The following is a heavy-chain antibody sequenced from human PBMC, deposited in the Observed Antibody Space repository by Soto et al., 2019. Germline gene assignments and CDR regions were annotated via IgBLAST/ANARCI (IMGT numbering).Heavy chain of an antibody. V-gene: IGHV4-59*01. J-gene: IGHJ4*02. CDR2: IYYSGST. CDR3: ARAVSRTKFDY. Sequence: SETLSLTCTVSGGYISSYYWSWIRQPPGKGLEWIGYIYYSGSTNYNPSLKSRVTISVDTSKNQFSLKLSPVTAADTAVYYCARAVSRTKFDYWGQGTLVTVSS. D-gene: IGHD1-7*01. CDR1: GGYISSYY.